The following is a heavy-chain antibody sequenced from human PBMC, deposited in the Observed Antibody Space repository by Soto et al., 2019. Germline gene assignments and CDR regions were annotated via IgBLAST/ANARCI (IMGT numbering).Heavy chain of an antibody. D-gene: IGHD6-13*01. CDR1: VFTFSSDG. CDR3: AKGYIFGIAAAATGFDY. Sequence: PEGSLRLSCAASVFTFSSDGMHWVRQAPGQGLAWGAVLSYDGRNQYYADSVKGRFPISRDNSKNTLYLQMNSLRAEDTAVYYCAKGYIFGIAAAATGFDYWGQGTLVTAPQ. CDR2: LSYDGRNQ. J-gene: IGHJ4*02. V-gene: IGHV3-30*18.